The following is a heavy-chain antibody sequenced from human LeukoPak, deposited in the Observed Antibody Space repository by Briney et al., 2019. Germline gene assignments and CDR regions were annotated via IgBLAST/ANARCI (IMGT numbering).Heavy chain of an antibody. Sequence: GGSLRLSCAASGFTFSSYAMSWVRQAPGKGLERVSVISGSGGSTYSADSVKGRFTISRDNSKNTLYLQMNSLRAEDTAVYFCAKSQDGGRLFHFDYWGQGTLVTVSS. V-gene: IGHV3-23*01. J-gene: IGHJ4*02. CDR1: GFTFSSYA. CDR3: AKSQDGGRLFHFDY. CDR2: ISGSGGST. D-gene: IGHD1-26*01.